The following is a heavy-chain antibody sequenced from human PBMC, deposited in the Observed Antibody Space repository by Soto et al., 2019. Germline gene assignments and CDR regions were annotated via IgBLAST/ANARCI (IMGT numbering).Heavy chain of an antibody. CDR2: MNPNSGNT. D-gene: IGHD3-3*01. J-gene: IGHJ6*02. Sequence: ASVKVSFKASGYTFTSYDINWVRQATGQGLEWMGWMNPNSGNTGYAQKFQGRVTMTRNTSISTAYMELSSLRSEDTAVYYCARGALPYGVTIFGVVRNYYGMDVWGQGTTVTVSS. V-gene: IGHV1-8*01. CDR1: GYTFTSYD. CDR3: ARGALPYGVTIFGVVRNYYGMDV.